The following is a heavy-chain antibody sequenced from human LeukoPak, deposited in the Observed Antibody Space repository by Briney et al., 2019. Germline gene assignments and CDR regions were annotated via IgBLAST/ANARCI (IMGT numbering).Heavy chain of an antibody. J-gene: IGHJ4*02. Sequence: GGSLRLSCATSGFTFSGSAMHWVRQASGKGLEWVGRIRNKAKSYATAYAESVKGRFTISRDDSKNTAYLQMNSLKTEDTAVYYCARDSVDGSGTYYNDSPDYWGQGTLVTVSS. CDR2: IRNKAKSYAT. D-gene: IGHD3-10*01. CDR1: GFTFSGSA. CDR3: ARDSVDGSGTYYNDSPDY. V-gene: IGHV3-73*01.